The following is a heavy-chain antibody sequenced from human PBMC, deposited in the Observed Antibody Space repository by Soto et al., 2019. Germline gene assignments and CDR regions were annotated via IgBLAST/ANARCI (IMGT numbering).Heavy chain of an antibody. V-gene: IGHV1-69*02. D-gene: IGHD6-13*01. J-gene: IGHJ4*02. Sequence: KVSCKASGGTFSSYTISWVRQAPGQGLEWMGRIIPILGIANYAQKFQGRVTITADKSTSTAYMELSSLRSEDTAVYYCARVLSSSWLPFDYWGQGTLVTVS. CDR3: ARVLSSSWLPFDY. CDR1: GGTFSSYT. CDR2: IIPILGIA.